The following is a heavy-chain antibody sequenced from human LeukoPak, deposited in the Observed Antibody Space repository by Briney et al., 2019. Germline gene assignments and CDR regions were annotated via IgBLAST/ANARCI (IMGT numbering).Heavy chain of an antibody. CDR2: IDPIYGTA. D-gene: IGHD3-22*01. CDR1: GYTFTSYG. CDR3: ATVYFDTRGYYYSGAFDI. Sequence: GASVKVSCKASGYTFTSYGISWVRQAPGQGLEWMGGIDPIYGTANYAQKFQGRVTITADESTSTAYMELSSLRSEDTAVYYCATVYFDTRGYYYSGAFDIWGLGTMVTVSS. V-gene: IGHV1-69*13. J-gene: IGHJ3*02.